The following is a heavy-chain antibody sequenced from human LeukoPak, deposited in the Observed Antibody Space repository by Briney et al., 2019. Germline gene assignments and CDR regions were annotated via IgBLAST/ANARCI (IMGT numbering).Heavy chain of an antibody. D-gene: IGHD6-19*01. CDR1: GFTFSSNA. J-gene: IGHJ4*02. Sequence: PGGSLRLSCAASGFTFSSNAMTWVRQASGKGLGWVSAITGSGGSTYYADSVKGRFTISRDNTKNTLYLQMNSLRAEDTAVYYCAKAKGSYSSGWYFEYWGQGNLVTVSS. CDR3: AKAKGSYSSGWYFEY. CDR2: ITGSGGST. V-gene: IGHV3-23*01.